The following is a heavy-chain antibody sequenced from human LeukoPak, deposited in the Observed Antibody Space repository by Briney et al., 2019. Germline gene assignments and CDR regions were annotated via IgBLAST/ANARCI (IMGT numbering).Heavy chain of an antibody. CDR2: IYYSGST. J-gene: IGHJ5*01. D-gene: IGHD6-19*01. V-gene: IGHV4-59*08. CDR3: ARHSPRRIAVAGTTWWFDP. CDR1: VDSISSYY. Sequence: SETLSLTCTVSVDSISSYYWSWIRQSPGKGLEWIGYIYYSGSTYYNPSLTSRVTISVDTSKNQFSLRLTSVTAADTAVYYCARHSPRRIAVAGTTWWFDPWGQGTLVTVSS.